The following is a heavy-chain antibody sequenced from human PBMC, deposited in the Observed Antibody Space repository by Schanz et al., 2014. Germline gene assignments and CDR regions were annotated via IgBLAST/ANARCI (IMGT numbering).Heavy chain of an antibody. Sequence: VQLVESGGGVVQPGRSLRLSCAVSGFTVSANYMIWVRQPPGKGLEWVSLIDYAGSTNYADSVKGRMTVSRDTSKNALFLQMNNLRAEDTAVYYCASPPLSVAGRVADYWGQGILVAVSS. D-gene: IGHD6-19*01. CDR1: GFTVSANY. CDR3: ASPPLSVAGRVADY. V-gene: IGHV3-66*01. CDR2: IDYAGST. J-gene: IGHJ4*02.